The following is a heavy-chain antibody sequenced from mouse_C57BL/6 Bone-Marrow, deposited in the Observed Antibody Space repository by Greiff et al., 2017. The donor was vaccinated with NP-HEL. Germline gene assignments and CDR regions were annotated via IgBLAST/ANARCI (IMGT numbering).Heavy chain of an antibody. CDR1: GYTFTTSS. CDR2: FHPSNDDT. V-gene: IGHV1-47*01. CDR3: ARGSNYWCCIDY. D-gene: IGHD2-5*01. J-gene: IGHJ2*01. Sequence: VQLQQSGAELVKPGASVKLSCKASGYTFTTSSIEWVKQNHGKSLEWIGNFHPSNDDTEYNEKFKNKATLTVEKSSSTVYLQLSRLTSDDSSVYYCARGSNYWCCIDYGGRGTALTVSA.